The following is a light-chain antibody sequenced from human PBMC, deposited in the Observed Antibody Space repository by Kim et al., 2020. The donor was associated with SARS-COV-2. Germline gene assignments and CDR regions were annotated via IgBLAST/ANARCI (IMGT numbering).Light chain of an antibody. CDR1: TSDVGGYNY. V-gene: IGLV2-11*01. CDR3: CSYTSTSTRI. Sequence: QSALTQPRSVSGSPGQSITISCTGTTSDVGGYNYVSWFQLFPGKAPRLLIYDVTKRPSGVPDRFSGSKSGNTASLTISGLQADDEAEYFCCSYTSTSTRIFGEGTKLTVL. J-gene: IGLJ2*01. CDR2: DVT.